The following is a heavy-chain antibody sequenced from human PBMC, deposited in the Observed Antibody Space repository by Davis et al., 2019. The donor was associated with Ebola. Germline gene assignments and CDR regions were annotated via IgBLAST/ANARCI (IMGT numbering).Heavy chain of an antibody. CDR1: CYTFTGYY. J-gene: IGHJ4*02. D-gene: IGHD1-1*01. CDR3: ARAQFPTTSDH. Sequence: AASVQVSCNASCYTFTGYYMHWVRQAPGQGLEWMGRINPNSGGTNYAQNVQGRVTMTTDTSTSTAYMEVGILRSDDTAVYYCARAQFPTTSDHWGQGTLVTVSS. V-gene: IGHV1-2*06. CDR2: INPNSGGT.